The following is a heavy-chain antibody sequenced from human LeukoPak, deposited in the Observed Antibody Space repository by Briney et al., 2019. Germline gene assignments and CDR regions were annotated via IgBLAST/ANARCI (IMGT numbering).Heavy chain of an antibody. Sequence: SETLSLTCTVSGGSISSYYWSWIRQPPGKGLEWIGYIYYSGSTNYNPSLKSRVTISVDTSKNQFSLKLSSVTAADTAVYYCARKRRGYCSSTSCYEEEDYWGQGTLVTVSS. CDR1: GGSISSYY. D-gene: IGHD2-2*01. CDR2: IYYSGST. J-gene: IGHJ4*02. V-gene: IGHV4-59*01. CDR3: ARKRRGYCSSTSCYEEEDY.